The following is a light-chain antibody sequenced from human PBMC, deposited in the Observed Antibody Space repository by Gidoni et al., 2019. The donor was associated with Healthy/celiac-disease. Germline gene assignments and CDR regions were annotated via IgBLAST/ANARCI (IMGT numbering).Light chain of an antibody. CDR3: QQSYSTPPLT. CDR2: AAS. V-gene: IGKV1-39*01. CDR1: QSISSY. J-gene: IGKJ4*02. Sequence: DIQMTQSPSSLSASVGDRVTITCRASQSISSYLYWYQQKPGTAPKRLIYAASSLQGGVPSRFSGSGSGTDFTLTISSLQPEDFATYYCQQSYSTPPLTFGGGTKVEIK.